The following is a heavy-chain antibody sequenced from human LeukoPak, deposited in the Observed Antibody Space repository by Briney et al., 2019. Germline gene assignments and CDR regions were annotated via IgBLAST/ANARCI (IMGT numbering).Heavy chain of an antibody. Sequence: ASVKVSCKASGGTFSSYAISWVRQAPGQGLEWMGGIIPIFGTANYAQKFQGRVTITADESTSTAYMELGSLRSEDTAVYYCARDGSGAFDTWGQGTMVTVSS. CDR1: GGTFSSYA. CDR3: ARDGSGAFDT. D-gene: IGHD1-14*01. CDR2: IIPIFGTA. J-gene: IGHJ3*02. V-gene: IGHV1-69*13.